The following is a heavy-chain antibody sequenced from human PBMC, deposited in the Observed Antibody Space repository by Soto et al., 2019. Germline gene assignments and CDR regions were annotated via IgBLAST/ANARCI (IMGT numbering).Heavy chain of an antibody. CDR1: GGSISSGDYY. V-gene: IGHV4-30-4*08. CDR2: IYYSGST. CDR3: AGEIIAVAGGVYYYYGMDV. J-gene: IGHJ6*02. D-gene: IGHD6-19*01. Sequence: SETLSLTCTVSGGSISSGDYYWSWIRQHPGKGLEWIGNIYYSGSTYYKPSLKSQVTISVDTSKNKFSLKLSSVTAAKTAVNNCAGEIIAVAGGVYYYYGMDVWGQGTTVTVSS.